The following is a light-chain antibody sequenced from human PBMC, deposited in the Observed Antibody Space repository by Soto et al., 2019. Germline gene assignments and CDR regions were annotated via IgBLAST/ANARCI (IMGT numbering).Light chain of an antibody. CDR1: QNVYNN. J-gene: IGKJ4*01. CDR3: QQCRNWPLT. V-gene: IGKV3-15*01. CDR2: DAS. Sequence: IVTTQAPATLSESPGEGATLSCKASQNVYNNLAWYQQRPGQPPRLLIYDASTRATGISARFSGSGYGTEFTLTISSLQSEDFAVYFCQQCRNWPLTFGGGTKVDIK.